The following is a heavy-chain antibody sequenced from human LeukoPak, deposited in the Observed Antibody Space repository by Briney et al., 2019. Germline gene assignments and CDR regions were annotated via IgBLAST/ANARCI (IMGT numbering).Heavy chain of an antibody. V-gene: IGHV4-30-2*01. CDR3: ARDQGHCSGGSCFNWFDP. J-gene: IGHJ5*02. D-gene: IGHD2-15*01. CDR1: GGSISSGGYS. CDR2: IYHSGST. Sequence: PSQTLSLTCAVSGGSISSGGYSWSWIRQPPGKGLEWIGYIYHSGSTYYNPSLKSRVTISVDRSKNQFSLKLSSVTAADTAVYYCARDQGHCSGGSCFNWFDPWGQGTLVTVSS.